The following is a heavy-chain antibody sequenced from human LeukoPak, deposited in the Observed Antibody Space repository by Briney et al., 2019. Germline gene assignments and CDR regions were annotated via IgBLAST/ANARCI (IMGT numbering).Heavy chain of an antibody. J-gene: IGHJ2*01. Sequence: SETLSLTCTVSGGSISSSSYYWGWIRQPPGKGLEWIGSIDYSGSTSYNPSLKSRVTISVDTSENQFFLNLTSVTAADTALYCCARQGRRGGWLWYFVLWGRGTLVTVSS. D-gene: IGHD6-19*01. CDR1: GGSISSSSYY. CDR3: ARQGRRGGWLWYFVL. V-gene: IGHV4-39*01. CDR2: IDYSGST.